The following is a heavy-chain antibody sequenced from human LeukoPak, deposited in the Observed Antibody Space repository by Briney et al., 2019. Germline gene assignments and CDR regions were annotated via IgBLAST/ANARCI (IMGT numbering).Heavy chain of an antibody. CDR2: IYTSGST. D-gene: IGHD3-10*01. J-gene: IGHJ4*02. V-gene: IGHV4-4*07. CDR1: GGSISSYY. CDR3: ARDNNYYGSGSYHDY. Sequence: SETLSLTCTDSGGSISSYYWSWILQPAGKGLEWIGRIYTSGSTNYNPSLKSRVTMSVDTSKNQFSLKLSSVTAADTAVYYCARDNNYYGSGSYHDYWGQGTLVTVSS.